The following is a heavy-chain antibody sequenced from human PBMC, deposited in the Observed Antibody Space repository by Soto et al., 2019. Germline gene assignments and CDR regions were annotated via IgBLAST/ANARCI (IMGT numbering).Heavy chain of an antibody. D-gene: IGHD1-26*01. V-gene: IGHV1-18*01. J-gene: IGHJ4*02. Sequence: GASVKVSCKASGYTFTSYDINWVRQAPGQGLEWMGWISAYNGNTKYAQKLQGRVTMTTDTSTSTAYMQLSSLTSEDTAVYYCARDDSGFSGSHYIDYFNYWGQGALVTVSS. CDR1: GYTFTSYD. CDR3: ARDDSGFSGSHYIDYFNY. CDR2: ISAYNGNT.